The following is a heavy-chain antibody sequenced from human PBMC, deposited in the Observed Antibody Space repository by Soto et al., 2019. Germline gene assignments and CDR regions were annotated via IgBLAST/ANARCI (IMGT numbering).Heavy chain of an antibody. J-gene: IGHJ5*02. Sequence: ASVKVSCKASGYTFTSYDINWVRQATGQGLEWMGWMNPNSGNTGYAQKFQGRVTMTRNTSISTAYMELTSLTSEDTAVYYCAITYCDSITCSPNWFDPWGQGTLVTVSS. V-gene: IGHV1-8*01. D-gene: IGHD2-2*01. CDR1: GYTFTSYD. CDR2: MNPNSGNT. CDR3: AITYCDSITCSPNWFDP.